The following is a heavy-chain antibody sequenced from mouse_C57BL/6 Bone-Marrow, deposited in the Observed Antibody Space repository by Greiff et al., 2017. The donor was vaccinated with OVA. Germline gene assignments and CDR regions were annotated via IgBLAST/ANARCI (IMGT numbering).Heavy chain of an antibody. CDR1: GFTFSSYA. D-gene: IGHD2-1*01. J-gene: IGHJ4*01. CDR3: TRLLDAMDY. CDR2: ISSGGDYI. V-gene: IGHV5-9-1*02. Sequence: EVQVVESGAGLVKPGGSLKLSCAASGFTFSSYAMSWVRQTPEKRLEWVAYISSGGDYIYYADTVKGRYTISRDNARNTLYLQMSSLKSEDTAMYYCTRLLDAMDYWGQGTSVTVSS.